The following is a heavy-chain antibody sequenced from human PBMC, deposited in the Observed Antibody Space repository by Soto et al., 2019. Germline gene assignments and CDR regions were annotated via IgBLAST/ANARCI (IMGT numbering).Heavy chain of an antibody. V-gene: IGHV3-21*01. CDR3: ASHPDIAVAGTRGGGY. CDR1: GFTFSSYS. D-gene: IGHD6-19*01. Sequence: EVQLVESGGGLVKPGGSLRLSCAASGFTFSSYSMNWVRQAPGKGLERVSSISSSSSYIYYADSVKGRFTISRDTNKNSLYLKMNSARAEDTAVYYCASHPDIAVAGTRGGGYWGQGTLVTVSS. J-gene: IGHJ4*02. CDR2: ISSSSSYI.